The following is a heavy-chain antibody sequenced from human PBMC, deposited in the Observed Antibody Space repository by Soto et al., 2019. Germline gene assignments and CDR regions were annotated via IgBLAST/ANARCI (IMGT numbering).Heavy chain of an antibody. V-gene: IGHV1-69*13. D-gene: IGHD3-10*01. Sequence: GASVKVSCKASGGTFSSYAISWVRQAPGQGLEWMGGIIPIFGTANYAQKFQGRVTITADESTSTAYMELSSLRSEDTAVYYCATVFPQPYYYGSGSYIHYGMDVWGQGTTVTVSS. CDR2: IIPIFGTA. CDR3: ATVFPQPYYYGSGSYIHYGMDV. CDR1: GGTFSSYA. J-gene: IGHJ6*02.